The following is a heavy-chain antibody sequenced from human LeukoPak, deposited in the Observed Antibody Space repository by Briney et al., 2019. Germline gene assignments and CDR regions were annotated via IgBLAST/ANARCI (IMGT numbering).Heavy chain of an antibody. Sequence: GGSLRLSCAASGFTLSSYEMNWVRQAPGKGLEWISYSDTIDSIKFYADSVKGRFTISRDNAKNSLYLQMNSLRAEDTAVYYCARDLWVANWNPGAFHVWGQETIVTVSS. CDR3: ARDLWVANWNPGAFHV. J-gene: IGHJ3*01. CDR1: GFTLSSYE. CDR2: SDTIDSIK. V-gene: IGHV3-48*03. D-gene: IGHD1-20*01.